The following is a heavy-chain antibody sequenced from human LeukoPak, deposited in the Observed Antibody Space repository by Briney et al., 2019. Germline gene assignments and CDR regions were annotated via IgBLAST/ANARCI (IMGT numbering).Heavy chain of an antibody. CDR3: ARVSESGNSDY. J-gene: IGHJ4*02. CDR1: GFNFTGYG. D-gene: IGHD4-23*01. CDR2: IWYDGKNK. V-gene: IGHV3-33*01. Sequence: GGSLRLSCAASGFNFTGYGIHWVRQVPGKGLDWVAVIWYDGKNKHYADSVKGRFTIFRDTSKNTVYLQMNSLRAEDTAVYYCARVSESGNSDYWGQGTLATVSS.